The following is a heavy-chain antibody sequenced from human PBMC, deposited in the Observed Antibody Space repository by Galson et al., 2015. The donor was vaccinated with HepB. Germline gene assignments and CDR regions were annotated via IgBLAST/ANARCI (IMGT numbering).Heavy chain of an antibody. J-gene: IGHJ5*02. D-gene: IGHD2-8*01. Sequence: SLRLSCATSGFTSSDYGMNWVRQAPGKGLEWLSYIGTRGITRYYADSVRGRLTISRDNAKNSLYLQMYSPTDEDTAVYYCARDRKYRINGVCFYWFDPWGQGTQVTVSS. CDR2: IGTRGITR. V-gene: IGHV3-48*02. CDR1: GFTSSDYG. CDR3: ARDRKYRINGVCFYWFDP.